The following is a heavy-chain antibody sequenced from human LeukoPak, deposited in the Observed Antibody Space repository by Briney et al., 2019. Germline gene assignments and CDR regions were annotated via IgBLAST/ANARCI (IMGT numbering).Heavy chain of an antibody. Sequence: GGSLRLSCAASGFTFSSYAMSWARQAPGKGLGWVSAISGSGGSTYYADSVKGRLTISRDNSKNTLYLQMNSLRAEDTAVYYCAKDQPPYEDVVVLDCWGQGTLVTVSS. CDR1: GFTFSSYA. CDR3: AKDQPPYEDVVVLDC. V-gene: IGHV3-23*01. CDR2: ISGSGGST. D-gene: IGHD3-16*01. J-gene: IGHJ4*02.